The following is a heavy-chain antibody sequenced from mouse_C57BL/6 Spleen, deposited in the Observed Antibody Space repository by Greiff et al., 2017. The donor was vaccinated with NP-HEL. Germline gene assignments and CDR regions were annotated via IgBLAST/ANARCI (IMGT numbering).Heavy chain of an antibody. CDR2: ISYDGSN. J-gene: IGHJ4*01. Sequence: EVKLMESGPGLVKPSQSLSLTCSVTGYSITSGYYWNWIRQFPGNKLEWMGYISYDGSNNYNPSLKNRISITRDTSKNQFFLKLNSVTTEDTATYYCARGKTAQATYAMDYWGQGTSVTVSS. CDR1: GYSITSGYY. V-gene: IGHV3-6*01. CDR3: ARGKTAQATYAMDY. D-gene: IGHD3-2*02.